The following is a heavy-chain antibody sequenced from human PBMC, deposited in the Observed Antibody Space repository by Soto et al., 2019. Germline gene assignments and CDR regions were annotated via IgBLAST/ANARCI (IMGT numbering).Heavy chain of an antibody. Sequence: EVQLLESGGGSVQPGGSLRLSCAASGFTFSSYAMHWVRRPPAKGLEWVSSISGSGGTVYYADSVKGRFSISRDSLVNTLYLQMNSLRAEDTAVYYCAKGRGQNWNFDYWGQGTLVTVSP. CDR1: GFTFSSYA. CDR3: AKGRGQNWNFDY. CDR2: ISGSGGTV. V-gene: IGHV3-23*01. D-gene: IGHD1-1*01. J-gene: IGHJ4*02.